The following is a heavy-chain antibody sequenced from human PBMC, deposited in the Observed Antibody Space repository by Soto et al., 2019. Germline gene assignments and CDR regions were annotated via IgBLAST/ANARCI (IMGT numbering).Heavy chain of an antibody. V-gene: IGHV1-24*01. D-gene: IGHD2-15*01. CDR2: FDPEDGET. CDR1: GYTLTELS. J-gene: IGHJ3*02. Sequence: ASVKVSCKVSGYTLTELSMHWVRQAPGKGLEWMGGFDPEDGETIYAQKFQGRVTMTEDTSTDTAYMELSSLRSEDTAVYYCATEGPYCSGGSCYPLHAFDIWGQGTMVTVSS. CDR3: ATEGPYCSGGSCYPLHAFDI.